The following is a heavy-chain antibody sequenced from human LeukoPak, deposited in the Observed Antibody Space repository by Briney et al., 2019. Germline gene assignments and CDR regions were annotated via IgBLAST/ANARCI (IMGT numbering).Heavy chain of an antibody. Sequence: GASVKVSCKASGYTFTAYVMHWVRQAPGQRLEWMGWINAGNGNTKYSQEFQGRVTTTRDTFANTIYMELSSLRSEDTAVYYCTRALSYPYYAMDVWGQGTTVTVSS. V-gene: IGHV1-3*01. D-gene: IGHD1-26*01. J-gene: IGHJ6*02. CDR2: INAGNGNT. CDR3: TRALSYPYYAMDV. CDR1: GYTFTAYV.